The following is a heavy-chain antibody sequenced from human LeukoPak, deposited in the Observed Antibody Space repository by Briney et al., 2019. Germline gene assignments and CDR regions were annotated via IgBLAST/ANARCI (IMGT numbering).Heavy chain of an antibody. CDR2: VSGSGGST. V-gene: IGHV3-23*01. Sequence: SGGSLRLSCAASGFTFSSYAMSWVRQAPGKGLEWVAVVSGSGGSTYYADSVKGRFTISRDNSKNTLYLQMNSLRAEDTAIYYCAKLPATVTSYYFDYWGQGTLVTASS. CDR3: AKLPATVTSYYFDY. J-gene: IGHJ4*02. CDR1: GFTFSSYA. D-gene: IGHD4-17*01.